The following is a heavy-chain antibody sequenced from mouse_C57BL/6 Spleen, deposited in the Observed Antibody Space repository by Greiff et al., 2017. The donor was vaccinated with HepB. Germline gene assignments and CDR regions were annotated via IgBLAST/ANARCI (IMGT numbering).Heavy chain of an antibody. Sequence: QVQLQQPGAELVMPGASVKLSCKASGYTFTSYWMHWVKQRPGQGLEWIGEIDPSDSYTNYNQKFKGKSTLTVDKSSSTAYIQLSSLTSEDSAVYYCGLQYFDVWGTGTTVTVSS. D-gene: IGHD2-13*01. CDR3: GLQYFDV. CDR1: GYTFTSYW. V-gene: IGHV1-69*01. J-gene: IGHJ1*03. CDR2: IDPSDSYT.